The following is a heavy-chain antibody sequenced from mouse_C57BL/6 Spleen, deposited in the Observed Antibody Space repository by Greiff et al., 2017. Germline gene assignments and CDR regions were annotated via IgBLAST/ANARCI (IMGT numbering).Heavy chain of an antibody. Sequence: QVQLQQPGAELVKPGASVKMSCKASGYTFTSYWITWVKQSPGQGLEWIGDIYPGSGSTNYNEKFKSKATLTVDTSSSTAYMQLSSLTSEDSAVYYCARDPNYYGSSFGYFDVWGKGTTVTVSS. CDR1: GYTFTSYW. CDR2: IYPGSGST. CDR3: ARDPNYYGSSFGYFDV. J-gene: IGHJ1*03. V-gene: IGHV1-55*01. D-gene: IGHD1-1*01.